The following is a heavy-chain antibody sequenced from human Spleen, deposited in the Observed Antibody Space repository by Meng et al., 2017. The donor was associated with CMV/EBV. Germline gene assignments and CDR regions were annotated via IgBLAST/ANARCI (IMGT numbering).Heavy chain of an antibody. CDR1: GFSFAIYA. CDR3: PKSGGRGGSILQDYYHFGMDV. CDR2: ISAGGDST. J-gene: IGHJ6*02. V-gene: IGHV3-23*01. Sequence: GGSLRLSCAASGFSFAIYAMTWVRQAPGKGLEWVSTISAGGDSTYYADSVKGRFTISRDNSKNTLYLQMNSLRAEDTAVYYCPKSGGRGGSILQDYYHFGMDVWGQGTTVTVSS. D-gene: IGHD4-23*01.